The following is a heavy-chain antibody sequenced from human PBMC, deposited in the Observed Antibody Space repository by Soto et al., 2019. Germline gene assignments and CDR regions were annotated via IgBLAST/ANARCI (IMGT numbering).Heavy chain of an antibody. CDR3: GRDPSYVAPHFAY. V-gene: IGHV3-21*01. CDR1: GFTFSSYS. Sequence: AGSLRLSCAASGFTFSSYSMNWVRQAPGKGLEWVSSISSSSSYIYYADSVKGRFTISRDNAKNSLYLQMNSLRAEDTAVYYCGRDPSYVAPHFAYWGQGTMVTVSS. J-gene: IGHJ4*02. CDR2: ISSSSSYI. D-gene: IGHD3-10*01.